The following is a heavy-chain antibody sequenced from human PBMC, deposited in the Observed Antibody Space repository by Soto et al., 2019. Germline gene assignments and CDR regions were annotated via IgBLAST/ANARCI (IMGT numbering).Heavy chain of an antibody. CDR2: IYYSGST. V-gene: IGHV4-59*12. D-gene: IGHD4-17*01. J-gene: IGHJ4*02. Sequence: SETLSLTCTVSGGSISSYYWSWIRQPPGKGLEWIGYIYYSGSTYYNPSLKSRVTISVDRSKNQFSLKLSSVTAADTAVYYCASGLVTTLHYWGQGTLVTVSS. CDR3: ASGLVTTLHY. CDR1: GGSISSYY.